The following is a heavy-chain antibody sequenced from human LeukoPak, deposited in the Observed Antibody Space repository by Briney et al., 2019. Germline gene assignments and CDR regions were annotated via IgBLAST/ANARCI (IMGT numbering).Heavy chain of an antibody. CDR3: AGIAAAGGFDY. J-gene: IGHJ4*02. D-gene: IGHD6-13*01. V-gene: IGHV3-30-3*01. Sequence: PGGSLRLSCAASGFTFSSYAMHWVRQAPGKGLEWVAVTSYDGSNKYYADSVKGRFTISRDNSKNTLYLQMNSLRAEDTAVYYCAGIAAAGGFDYWGQGTLVTVSS. CDR1: GFTFSSYA. CDR2: TSYDGSNK.